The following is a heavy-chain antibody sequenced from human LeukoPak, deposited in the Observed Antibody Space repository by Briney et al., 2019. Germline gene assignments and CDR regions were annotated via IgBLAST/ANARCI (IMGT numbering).Heavy chain of an antibody. V-gene: IGHV4-59*01. Sequence: SETLSLTCTVSGGSISSYYWTWIRQPPGKGLEWIGYIHYSGSTNYNPSLKSRVTISVDTSKNQFSLKLSSVTAADTAVYYCAAGSESYDSRGYSYYFDYWGQGTLVTVSS. CDR1: GGSISSYY. CDR3: AAGSESYDSRGYSYYFDY. CDR2: IHYSGST. D-gene: IGHD3-22*01. J-gene: IGHJ4*02.